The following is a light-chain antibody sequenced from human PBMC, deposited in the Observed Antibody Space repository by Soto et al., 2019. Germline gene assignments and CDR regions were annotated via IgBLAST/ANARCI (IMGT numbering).Light chain of an antibody. CDR1: PVIRNA. Sequence: DIPMTQSASSLSESLGYRVTIPCRASPVIRNALGWYQQKPGKAPKRLIYDASNLQSGVPSRFSGSGFGTEFTLTISSLQPEDFATYSCLQHYNYPWTFGQGTKVEIK. CDR2: DAS. CDR3: LQHYNYPWT. J-gene: IGKJ1*01. V-gene: IGKV1-17*01.